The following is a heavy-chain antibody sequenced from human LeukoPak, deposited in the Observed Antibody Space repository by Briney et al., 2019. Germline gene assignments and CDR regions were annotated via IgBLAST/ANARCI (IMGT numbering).Heavy chain of an antibody. J-gene: IGHJ4*02. V-gene: IGHV3-33*06. D-gene: IGHD3-3*01. Sequence: PGSSLRLSCAASGFDFSSHNMHWVRQASGKGLEWLAVVWYDGINNVLADSVKGRITLSRDNSNNTLSLQINNLRGEDTAVYFCAKDRSGTWSFDSWGQGTLVTVSS. CDR2: VWYDGINN. CDR1: GFDFSSHN. CDR3: AKDRSGTWSFDS.